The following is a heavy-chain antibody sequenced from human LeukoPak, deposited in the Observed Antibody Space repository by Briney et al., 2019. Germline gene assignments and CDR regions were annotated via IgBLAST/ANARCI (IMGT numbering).Heavy chain of an antibody. Sequence: PSETLSLTCTVSGGSISSYYWSWIRQPPGKGLEWIGYIYYSGSTNYNPSLKSRVTISVDTSKNQFSLKLSSVTAADTAVYYCASGYGSGSYYYYYYMDVWGKGTTVTVSS. D-gene: IGHD3-10*01. CDR1: GGSISSYY. V-gene: IGHV4-59*01. CDR3: ASGYGSGSYYYYYYMDV. J-gene: IGHJ6*03. CDR2: IYYSGST.